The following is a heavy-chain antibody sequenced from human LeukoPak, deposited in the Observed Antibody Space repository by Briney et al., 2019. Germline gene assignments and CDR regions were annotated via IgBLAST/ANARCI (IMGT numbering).Heavy chain of an antibody. D-gene: IGHD3-22*01. CDR2: ISSSSSYI. CDR3: ARAFGGSSGYFYGGDFDY. CDR1: GYTFSSYS. J-gene: IGHJ4*02. V-gene: IGHV3-21*01. Sequence: GGSLRLSCAASGYTFSSYSMNWVRPAPGKGLEWVSSISSSSSYIYYADSVKGRFTISRDNAKNSLYLQMNSLRAEDTAVYYCARAFGGSSGYFYGGDFDYWGQGTLVTVSS.